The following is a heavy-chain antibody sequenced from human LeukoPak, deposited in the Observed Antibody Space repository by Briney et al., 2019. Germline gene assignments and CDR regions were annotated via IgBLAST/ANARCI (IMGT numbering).Heavy chain of an antibody. D-gene: IGHD4-17*01. V-gene: IGHV4-4*07. CDR2: IYPGESIYASENT. CDR3: ARDPTTVTTIFDS. J-gene: IGHJ4*02. CDR1: GVSISAYY. Sequence: KPSETLSLTCSVSGVSISAYYWSWIRQPAGKGLEWIGRIYPGESIYASENTNYNPSLKSRVSMSGDTSKNQVSLKLRSVTAADTAVYYCARDPTTVTTIFDSWGQGTLVTVSS.